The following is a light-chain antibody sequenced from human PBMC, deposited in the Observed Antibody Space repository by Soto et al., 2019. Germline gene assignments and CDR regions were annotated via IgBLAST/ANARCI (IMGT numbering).Light chain of an antibody. J-gene: IGKJ1*01. CDR3: QQYYSFPRT. CDR1: QGISSY. V-gene: IGKV1D-8*01. Sequence: VIWMTQSPSLLSASAGDRFTISCLMSQGISSYLSWYQQKTGKAPELLIYAASTLQSGVPSRLSGSGSGKDFTLTISCLQSEDFATYYCQQYYSFPRTFGQGTKVDIQ. CDR2: AAS.